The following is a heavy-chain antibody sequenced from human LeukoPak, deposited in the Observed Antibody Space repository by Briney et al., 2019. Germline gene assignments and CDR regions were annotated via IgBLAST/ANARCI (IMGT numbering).Heavy chain of an antibody. J-gene: IGHJ4*02. CDR1: GGSISSGGYS. CDR2: IYHSGST. CDR3: ARGYYDSSGYQYFDY. V-gene: IGHV4-30-2*01. D-gene: IGHD3-22*01. Sequence: SETLSLTCAVSGGSISSGGYSWSWIRQPPGKGLEWIGYIYHSGSTYYNPSLKSRVTISVDRSKNQFSLKLSSVTAADTAVYYCARGYYDSSGYQYFDYWGQGTLVTVSS.